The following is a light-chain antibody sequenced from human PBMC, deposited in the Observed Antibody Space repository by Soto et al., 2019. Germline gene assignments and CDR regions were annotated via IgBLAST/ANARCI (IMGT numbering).Light chain of an antibody. CDR3: QQSYNSPYT. Sequence: DIQMTQSPASLSASVSDRVTITCRASQAINKNLNWYRHKLGKAPELLIYDASDSQAGVPSRFSGSGSGADFTLIISGLQPEDFATYYCQQSYNSPYTFGQGTKLEIK. J-gene: IGKJ2*01. V-gene: IGKV1-39*01. CDR2: DAS. CDR1: QAINKN.